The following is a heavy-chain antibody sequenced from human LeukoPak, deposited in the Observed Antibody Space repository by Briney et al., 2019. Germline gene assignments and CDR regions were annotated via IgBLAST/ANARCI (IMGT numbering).Heavy chain of an antibody. CDR1: GYTFTSYA. CDR3: ARDGIMGATTEFDY. V-gene: IGHV7-4-1*02. Sequence: ASVKVSCKASGYTFTSYAMNWVRQAPGQGLEWMGWINTNTGNPTYAQGFTGRFVFSLDTSVSTAYLQISSLKAEDTAVYYCARDGIMGATTEFDYWGQGTLVTVSS. CDR2: INTNTGNP. D-gene: IGHD1-26*01. J-gene: IGHJ4*02.